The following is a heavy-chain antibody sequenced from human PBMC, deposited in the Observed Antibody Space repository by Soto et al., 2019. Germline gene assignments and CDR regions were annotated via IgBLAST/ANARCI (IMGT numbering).Heavy chain of an antibody. CDR3: ARVLTTVTRNYYYYGMDV. Sequence: SVXVSCKASGYTFTRYGISWVRQAPGQGLEWMGWISDYNGXINYAQKLQGRVTMTTDKSXRTAYMELRSLRSDDTAVYYCARVLTTVTRNYYYYGMDVWGQGTTVTVSS. CDR2: ISDYNGXI. J-gene: IGHJ6*02. D-gene: IGHD4-17*01. V-gene: IGHV1-18*01. CDR1: GYTFTRYG.